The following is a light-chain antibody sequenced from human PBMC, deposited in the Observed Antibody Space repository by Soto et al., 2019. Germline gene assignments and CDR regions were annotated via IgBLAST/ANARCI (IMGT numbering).Light chain of an antibody. CDR2: GAS. Sequence: EMLMTQSPAPLSVSPGERATLSCRASQSVSSNLAWYQQKPGQAPRLLIYGASTRATGIPARFSGSGSGTEFTLTISSLQSEDFAVYYCQQYNNWPPWTFGQGTKVDI. J-gene: IGKJ1*01. CDR1: QSVSSN. V-gene: IGKV3-15*01. CDR3: QQYNNWPPWT.